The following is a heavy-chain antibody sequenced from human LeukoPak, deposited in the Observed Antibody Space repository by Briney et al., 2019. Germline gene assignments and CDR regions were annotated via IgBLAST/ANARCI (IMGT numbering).Heavy chain of an antibody. Sequence: SETLSLTCTVSGGPISSGGYYWSWIRQHPGKGLEWIGYIYYSGSTYYNPSLKSRVTISVDTSKKQFSLKLSSVTAADTAVYYCARESGYGNFYYFDYWGQGTLVTVSS. CDR2: IYYSGST. V-gene: IGHV4-31*03. D-gene: IGHD5-12*01. CDR3: ARESGYGNFYYFDY. J-gene: IGHJ4*02. CDR1: GGPISSGGYY.